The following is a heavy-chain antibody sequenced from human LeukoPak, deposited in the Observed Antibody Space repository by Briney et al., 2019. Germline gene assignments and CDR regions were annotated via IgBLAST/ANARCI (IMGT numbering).Heavy chain of an antibody. V-gene: IGHV3-15*07. CDR1: GLTVSNVW. D-gene: IGHD6-6*01. CDR2: IKSKTDGGTT. J-gene: IGHJ5*02. Sequence: GGSLRLSCAVSGLTVSNVWMNWVRQAPGKGLEWVGRIKSKTDGGTTDYAAPVKGRFSISRDDSTNTLYLQMNSLKAEDTAVYYCTSFTISSGFPWGQGTLVTVSS. CDR3: TSFTISSGFP.